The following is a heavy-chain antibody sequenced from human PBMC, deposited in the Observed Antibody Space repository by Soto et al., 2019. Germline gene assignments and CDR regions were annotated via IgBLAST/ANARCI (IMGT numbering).Heavy chain of an antibody. CDR3: ARSAKVGPTTLALDY. Sequence: PGESLKISCKGSGYSFTSYWIGWVRQMSGKGLEWMGIIYPGDSDTRYSPSFQGQVTISADKSISTAYLQWSSLKASDTAMYYCARSAKVGPTTLALDYWGQGRLVTVSS. D-gene: IGHD1-26*01. CDR2: IYPGDSDT. CDR1: GYSFTSYW. J-gene: IGHJ4*01. V-gene: IGHV5-51*01.